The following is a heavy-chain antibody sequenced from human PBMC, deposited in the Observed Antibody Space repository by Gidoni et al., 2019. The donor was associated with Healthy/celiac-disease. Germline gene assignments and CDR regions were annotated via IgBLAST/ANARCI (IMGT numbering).Heavy chain of an antibody. CDR1: GFTSSNAW. J-gene: IGHJ4*02. Sequence: EVQLVESGGGLVKPGGSLRLSCAASGFTSSNAWMSWVRQAPGKGLEWVGRIKSKTDGGTTDYAAPVKGRFTISRDDSKNTLYLQMNSLKTEDTAVYYCTTLVVTATPIDYWGQGTLVTVSS. CDR3: TTLVVTATPIDY. CDR2: IKSKTDGGTT. D-gene: IGHD2-21*02. V-gene: IGHV3-15*01.